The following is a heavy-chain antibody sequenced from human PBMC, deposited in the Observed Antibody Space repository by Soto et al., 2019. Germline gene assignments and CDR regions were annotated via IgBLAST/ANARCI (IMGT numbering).Heavy chain of an antibody. Sequence: PQPLRNSLSRGTAVDGDCYWVLVLRRPGKGLEWIGYIYYRGSTYYNRSLKSRVTISVDTSKNQFSLKLSSVTAADTAVYYCARGDYGGNSDCFDPWGQGILGT. CDR1: RGTAVDGDCY. D-gene: IGHD4-17*01. V-gene: IGHV4-30-4*01. CDR3: ARGDYGGNSDCFDP. CDR2: IYYRGST. J-gene: IGHJ5*02.